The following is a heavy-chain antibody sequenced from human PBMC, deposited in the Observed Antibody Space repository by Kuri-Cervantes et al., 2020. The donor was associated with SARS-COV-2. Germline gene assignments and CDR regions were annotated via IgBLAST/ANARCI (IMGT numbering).Heavy chain of an antibody. D-gene: IGHD3-10*01. CDR1: GFTFSGYA. CDR3: AKTMVWGVIAAFDS. V-gene: IGHV3-23*01. CDR2: VTSGDTRT. Sequence: GESLKISCAASGFTFSGYAMSWARQAPGKGLEWVSTVTSGDTRTHYVDSVKGRFTISRDNSKNTLYLQMNNLRAEDTAVYYCAKTMVWGVIAAFDSWGQGALVTVSS. J-gene: IGHJ4*02.